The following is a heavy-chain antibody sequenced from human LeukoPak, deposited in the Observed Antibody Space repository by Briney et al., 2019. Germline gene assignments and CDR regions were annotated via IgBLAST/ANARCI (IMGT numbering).Heavy chain of an antibody. D-gene: IGHD4-11*01. V-gene: IGHV3-NL1*01. J-gene: IGHJ4*02. CDR1: GFTFSSYG. CDR3: ATTSFDYSNYF. Sequence: GGSLRLSCAASGFTFSSYGMHWVRQAPGKGLEWVSVIYSGGSTYYADSVKGRFTISRDNSKNTLYLQMNSLRAEDTAVYYCATTSFDYSNYFWGQGTLVTVSS. CDR2: IYSGGST.